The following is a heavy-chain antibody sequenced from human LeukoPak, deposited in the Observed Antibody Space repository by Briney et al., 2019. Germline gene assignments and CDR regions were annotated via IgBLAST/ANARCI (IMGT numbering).Heavy chain of an antibody. Sequence: PSEALSLTCTVSGCSIGSSTYYWVWIRQPPGKGLEWIGSIYYSGSTYYNPSLKRRVTISVDTSQNQFPLNRSSVTAADTARYCCGRSTIIRGWFEPLGQGNLVTGSS. CDR2: IYYSGST. J-gene: IGHJ5*02. D-gene: IGHD3-22*01. V-gene: IGHV4-39*01. CDR1: GCSIGSSTYY. CDR3: GRSTIIRGWFEP.